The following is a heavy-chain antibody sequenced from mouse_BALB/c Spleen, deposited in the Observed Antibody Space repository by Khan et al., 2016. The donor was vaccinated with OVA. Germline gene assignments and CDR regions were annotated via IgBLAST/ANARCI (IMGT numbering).Heavy chain of an antibody. Sequence: EVQLQESGPSLVKPSQTLSLTCSVTGDSITSGYWNWIRKFPGHKLEYMGYISYSGSTYYNPSLKSRISITRDTSKNQHYLQLNSMTTEDSATYYCAGTSYYGNYYFDYWGQGTTLTVSS. CDR2: ISYSGST. J-gene: IGHJ2*01. V-gene: IGHV3-8*02. CDR3: AGTSYYGNYYFDY. D-gene: IGHD2-10*01. CDR1: GDSITSGY.